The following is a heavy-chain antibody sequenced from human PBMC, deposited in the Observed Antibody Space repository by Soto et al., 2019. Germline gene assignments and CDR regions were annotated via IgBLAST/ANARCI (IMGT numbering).Heavy chain of an antibody. CDR1: GFPFSDFY. V-gene: IGHV3-11*01. CDR3: ARTTWELGVRFDY. J-gene: IGHJ4*02. Sequence: GGSLRLSCAASGFPFSDFYTTWIRRAPGRGLQCLSYISGRGGTIYYADSVKGRFTISRDNAKNSLDLQMDGLRGDDTGVYYCARTTWELGVRFDYWGQGALVTVSS. CDR2: ISGRGGTI. D-gene: IGHD1-26*01.